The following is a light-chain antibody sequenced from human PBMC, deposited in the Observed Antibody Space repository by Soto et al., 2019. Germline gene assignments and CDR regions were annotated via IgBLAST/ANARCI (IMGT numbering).Light chain of an antibody. CDR1: HSLLYADGNTY. CDR3: MQGTHWPLT. J-gene: IGKJ5*01. Sequence: FVMTQSTLSLPVTLGQPASISCSSTHSLLYADGNTYLQWFQQRPGQSPRRLIYKISNRDSGVPDRFSGSGSGTDFTLQISRVEAEDVGVYYCMQGTHWPLTFGQGTRLEIK. CDR2: KIS. V-gene: IGKV2-30*01.